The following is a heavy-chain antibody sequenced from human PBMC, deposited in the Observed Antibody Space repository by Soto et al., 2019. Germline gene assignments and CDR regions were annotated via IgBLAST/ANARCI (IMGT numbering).Heavy chain of an antibody. CDR1: GFTFSSYW. V-gene: IGHV3-7*01. Sequence: GGSLRLSCAASGFTFSSYWMSWVRQAPGKGLEWVANIKQDGSEKYYVDSVKGRLTISRDNAKNSLYLQMNSLRAEDTAVYYCAREGYYDSSGYYYGVAFDIWGQGTMVTVSS. J-gene: IGHJ3*02. CDR2: IKQDGSEK. CDR3: AREGYYDSSGYYYGVAFDI. D-gene: IGHD3-22*01.